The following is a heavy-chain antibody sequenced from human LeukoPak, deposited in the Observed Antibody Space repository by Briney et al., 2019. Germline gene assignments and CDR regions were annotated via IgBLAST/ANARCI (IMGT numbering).Heavy chain of an antibody. Sequence: GGSLRLSCAASGFTFSSYEMNWVRQAPGKGLEWVSSISSSSSYIYYADSMKGRFTISRDDAKNSLYLQMNSLRAEDTAVYYCARDSNGSGSSDYWGQGTLVTVSS. CDR1: GFTFSSYE. J-gene: IGHJ4*02. D-gene: IGHD3-10*01. V-gene: IGHV3-21*01. CDR2: ISSSSSYI. CDR3: ARDSNGSGSSDY.